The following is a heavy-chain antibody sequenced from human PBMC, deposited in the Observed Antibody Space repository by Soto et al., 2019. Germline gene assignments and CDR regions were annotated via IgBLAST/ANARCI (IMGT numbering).Heavy chain of an antibody. D-gene: IGHD3-16*02. CDR2: INAGNGNT. V-gene: IGHV1-3*01. Sequence: ASVKVSCKASGYTFTSYAMHWVRQAPGQGLEWMGWINAGNGNTKYSQKFQGRVTITRDTSASTAYMELSSLRSEDTAVYYCARDRRYRNDIRLLAADWGQGTLVTVSS. CDR1: GYTFTSYA. CDR3: ARDRRYRNDIRLLAAD. J-gene: IGHJ4*02.